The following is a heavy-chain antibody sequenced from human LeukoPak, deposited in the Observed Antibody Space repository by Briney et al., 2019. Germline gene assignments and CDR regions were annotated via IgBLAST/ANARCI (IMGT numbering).Heavy chain of an antibody. J-gene: IGHJ4*02. V-gene: IGHV4-59*08. CDR1: GGSLSSYY. Sequence: SETLSLTCPVSGGSLSSYYWSWIRQPPGKGLEWIGYIYYSGSTNYNPSLTSRVTISVDTSKNQFSLKLSSVTAADTAVYYCARRGAFRGFDYWGQGTLVTVSS. CDR3: ARRGAFRGFDY. CDR2: IYYSGST. D-gene: IGHD3-10*01.